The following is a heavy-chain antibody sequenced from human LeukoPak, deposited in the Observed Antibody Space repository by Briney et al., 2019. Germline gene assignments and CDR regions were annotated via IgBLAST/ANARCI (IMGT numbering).Heavy chain of an antibody. V-gene: IGHV3-9*01. J-gene: IGHJ4*02. D-gene: IGHD2-21*01. CDR2: ISWNSGSI. CDR1: GFTFSSYW. CDR3: AKEPSVGGVDY. Sequence: GGSLRLSCAASGFTFSSYWMSWVRQAPGKGLEWVSGISWNSGSIGYADSVKGRFTISRDNAKNSLYLQMNSLRAEDTALYYCAKEPSVGGVDYWGQGTLVTVSS.